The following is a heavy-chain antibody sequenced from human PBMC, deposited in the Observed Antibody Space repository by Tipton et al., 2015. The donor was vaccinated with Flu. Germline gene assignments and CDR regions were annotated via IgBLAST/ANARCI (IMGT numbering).Heavy chain of an antibody. Sequence: SLRLSCEASGFNFNAHWMFWVRQAPGKGLVWVSVVGGDGSGTNYADSVRGRFTISRDNAKNTLYLQANSLTGDDTAIYYCARGGLNHALDVWGQGTTVTVPS. V-gene: IGHV3-74*01. CDR2: VGGDGSGT. CDR3: ARGGLNHALDV. CDR1: GFNFNAHW. J-gene: IGHJ6*02. D-gene: IGHD1-14*01.